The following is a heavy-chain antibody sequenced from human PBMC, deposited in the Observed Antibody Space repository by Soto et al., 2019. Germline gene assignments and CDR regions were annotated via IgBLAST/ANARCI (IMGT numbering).Heavy chain of an antibody. D-gene: IGHD1-26*01. CDR1: GFLVSTKY. CDR2: IYDNGRT. CDR3: ARSLIVGATAFDY. J-gene: IGHJ4*02. Sequence: GGSLRLSCAAAGFLVSTKYMSWVRQAPGKGLEWVSVIYDNGRTYYADSVKGRFTISRDNSKNTLSLQMNGLRAEDTALYYCARSLIVGATAFDYLGQGTLVTVSS. V-gene: IGHV3-66*01.